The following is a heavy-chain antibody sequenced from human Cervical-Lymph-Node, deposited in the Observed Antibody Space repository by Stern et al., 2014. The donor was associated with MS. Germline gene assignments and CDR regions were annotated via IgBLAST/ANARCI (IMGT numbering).Heavy chain of an antibody. CDR3: ARVWSRYGDYGMDV. V-gene: IGHV7-4-1*02. CDR2: INTNTGNP. J-gene: IGHJ6*02. CDR1: GYIITNYA. Sequence: QVQLVESGSELKKPGASVKVSCKASGYIITNYAMNWVRQAPGQGLEWMGWINTNTGNPTYAQGFTGRFVFSLDTSVSTAYLQISSLKAEDTAVYYCARVWSRYGDYGMDVWGQGTTVTVSS. D-gene: IGHD4-17*01.